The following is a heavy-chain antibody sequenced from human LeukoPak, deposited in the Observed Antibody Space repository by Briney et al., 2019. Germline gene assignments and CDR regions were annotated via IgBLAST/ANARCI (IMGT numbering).Heavy chain of an antibody. CDR3: ARASLYDNSAYYLDY. V-gene: IGHV3-21*04. J-gene: IGHJ4*02. D-gene: IGHD3-22*01. Sequence: PGGSLRLSCAASGFTFSTYYMNWVRQAPGKGLEWVSSISTSSSYIYYADAVKGRFTISRDNAKNSLYLQMNSLRAEDTALYYCARASLYDNSAYYLDYWGQGTLVTVSS. CDR2: ISTSSSYI. CDR1: GFTFSTYY.